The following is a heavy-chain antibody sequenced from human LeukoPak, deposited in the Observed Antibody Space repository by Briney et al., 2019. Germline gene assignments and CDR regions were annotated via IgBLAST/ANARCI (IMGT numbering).Heavy chain of an antibody. Sequence: ASVKVSFTSSGYSFTSYGINWVRQAPGQGLERMGGISTDNGNTDYAQNLQGRVTMTTDTSTSTAYMEVRSLRSDDTAVYYCARAYSYGYGPLDYWGQGTLVTVSS. J-gene: IGHJ4*02. CDR3: ARAYSYGYGPLDY. CDR1: GYSFTSYG. V-gene: IGHV1-18*04. D-gene: IGHD5-18*01. CDR2: ISTDNGNT.